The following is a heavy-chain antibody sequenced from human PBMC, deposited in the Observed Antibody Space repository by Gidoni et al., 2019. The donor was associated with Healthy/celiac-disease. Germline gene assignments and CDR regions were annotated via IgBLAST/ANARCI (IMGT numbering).Heavy chain of an antibody. CDR1: GFTFSSYG. CDR3: ARSGYDSEGFDY. V-gene: IGHV3-30*03. D-gene: IGHD5-12*01. J-gene: IGHJ4*02. CDR2: ISYDGSNK. Sequence: QVQLVESGGGVVQPGRSLRLTCADSGFTFSSYGMHWVRQAPGKGLEWVAVISYDGSNKYYADAVKGRFTISRDNSKNTLYLQMNSLRAEDTAVYYCARSGYDSEGFDYWGQGTLVTVSS.